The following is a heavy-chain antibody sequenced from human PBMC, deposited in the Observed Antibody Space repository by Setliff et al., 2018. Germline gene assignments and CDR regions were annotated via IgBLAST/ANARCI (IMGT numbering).Heavy chain of an antibody. V-gene: IGHV4-4*07. D-gene: IGHD5-18*01. CDR2: FHTSGST. Sequence: PSETLSLTCTVSGGSSSDNYWGWIRQPAGKGLEWIGRFHTSGSTTYNPSLKSRVTILVDTSKNQFSLELTSVTAADTAVYYCARDIGYTYGVDYWGQGVLVTVSS. J-gene: IGHJ4*02. CDR3: ARDIGYTYGVDY. CDR1: GGSSSDNY.